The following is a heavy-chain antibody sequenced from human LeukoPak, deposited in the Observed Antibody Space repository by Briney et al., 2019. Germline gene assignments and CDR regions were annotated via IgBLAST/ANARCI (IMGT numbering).Heavy chain of an antibody. CDR2: ISGSGGST. CDR3: ARFRIRTTIVDY. J-gene: IGHJ4*02. Sequence: GGSLRLSCAASGFTFSSYGMSWVRQAPGKGLEWVSAISGSGGSTYYADSVKGRFTISRDNAKNSLYLQMNSLRAEDTAVYYCARFRIRTTIVDYWGQGTLVTVSS. V-gene: IGHV3-23*01. D-gene: IGHD5-12*01. CDR1: GFTFSSYG.